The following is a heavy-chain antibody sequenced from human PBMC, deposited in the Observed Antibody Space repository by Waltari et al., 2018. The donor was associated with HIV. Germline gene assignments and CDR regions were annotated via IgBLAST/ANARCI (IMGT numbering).Heavy chain of an antibody. Sequence: QVQLVQSGAEVKKPGSSVKVSCKASGGTFSSYAISWVRQAPGQGLAWMGGSIHIFSTANYAQKCQGRVTITADESTSTAYMELSSLRSEDTAVYYCATVGLRDYCGGDCAADGYFDYWGQGTLVTVSS. CDR3: ATVGLRDYCGGDCAADGYFDY. V-gene: IGHV1-69*12. CDR2: SIHIFSTA. J-gene: IGHJ4*02. D-gene: IGHD2-21*02. CDR1: GGTFSSYA.